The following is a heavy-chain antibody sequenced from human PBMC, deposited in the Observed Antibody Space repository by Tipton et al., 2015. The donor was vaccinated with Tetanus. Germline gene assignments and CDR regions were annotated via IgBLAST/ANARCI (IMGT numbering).Heavy chain of an antibody. CDR2: IYYSGST. D-gene: IGHD3-9*01. V-gene: IGHV4-31*03. CDR1: GGSISSGGYY. J-gene: IGHJ4*02. CDR3: ARGPDILTQTVSFDY. Sequence: LRLSCTASGGSISSGGYYWSWIRQHPGKGLEWIGYIYYSGSTYYNPSLKSRVTISVDTSKNQFSLKLSSVTAADTAVYYCARGPDILTQTVSFDYWGQATLVTVSS.